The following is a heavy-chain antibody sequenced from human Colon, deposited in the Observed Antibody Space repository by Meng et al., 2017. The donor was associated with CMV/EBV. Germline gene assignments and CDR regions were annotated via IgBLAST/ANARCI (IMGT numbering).Heavy chain of an antibody. Sequence: GESLKISCAASGFIFSNYWMSWVRQAPGKGLEWVANIKQDGSEKFYADSVKGRFTISRDNAKNSLHLQMNSLRGEDTGLYDCGRGRVDHWGQGTLVTVSS. CDR3: GRGRVDH. CDR1: GFIFSNYW. V-gene: IGHV3-7*01. J-gene: IGHJ4*02. CDR2: IKQDGSEK. D-gene: IGHD3-10*01.